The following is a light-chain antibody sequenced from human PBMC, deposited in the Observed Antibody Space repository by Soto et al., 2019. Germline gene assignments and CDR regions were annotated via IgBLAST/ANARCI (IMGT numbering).Light chain of an antibody. CDR3: LQYDDWPLA. Sequence: EKVMTQSPAALSVSPGERDTLSCRASQRVNSNLAWYQRKPGQAPRLLLYGASTRATGIPARFSGSASGTEFALTISCLQSEDSAVYYCLQYDDWPLAFGGVTKVDIK. CDR2: GAS. V-gene: IGKV3-15*01. J-gene: IGKJ4*01. CDR1: QRVNSN.